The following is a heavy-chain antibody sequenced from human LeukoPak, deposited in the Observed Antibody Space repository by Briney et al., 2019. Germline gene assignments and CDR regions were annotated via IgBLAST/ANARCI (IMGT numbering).Heavy chain of an antibody. CDR1: GGSFSRYY. CDR3: ARQGGIVVVPAAMRRYFDY. V-gene: IGHV4-34*01. Sequence: SETLSLTCAVYGGSFSRYYWNWIRQPPGKGLEWIGEINHSGSTNYNPSLKSRVTISVDTSKNQFSLKLSSVTAADTAVYYCARQGGIVVVPAAMRRYFDYWGQGTLVTVSS. D-gene: IGHD2-2*01. CDR2: INHSGST. J-gene: IGHJ4*02.